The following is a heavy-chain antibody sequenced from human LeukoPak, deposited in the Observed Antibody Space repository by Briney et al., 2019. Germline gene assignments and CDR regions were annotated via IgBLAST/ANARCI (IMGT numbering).Heavy chain of an antibody. CDR3: ARASYSGWTASHDS. D-gene: IGHD6-25*01. Sequence: GGSLRLSCAASGFTVSSSYMSWVRQAPGKGLEWVSVLYGDGTTYYVDSVKGRFTISRDNSKNTVYLQMNSLRAEDMAVYYCARASYSGWTASHDSWGQGTLVTVSS. CDR2: LYGDGTT. V-gene: IGHV3-66*01. CDR1: GFTVSSSY. J-gene: IGHJ5*01.